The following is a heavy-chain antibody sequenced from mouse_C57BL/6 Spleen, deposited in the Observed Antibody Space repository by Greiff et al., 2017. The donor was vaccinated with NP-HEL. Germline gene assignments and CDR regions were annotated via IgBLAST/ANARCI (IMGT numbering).Heavy chain of an antibody. CDR1: GYTFTSYW. D-gene: IGHD1-1*01. Sequence: QVQLQQPGAELVRPGSSVKLSCKASGYTFTSYWMGWVKQRPGQGLEWIGNIYPSDSETHYNQKFKDKATLTVDKSSSTAYMQLSSLTSEDSAVYYCARIARGYYGSSRHYFDYWGQGTTLTVSS. CDR3: ARIARGYYGSSRHYFDY. V-gene: IGHV1-61*01. CDR2: IYPSDSET. J-gene: IGHJ2*01.